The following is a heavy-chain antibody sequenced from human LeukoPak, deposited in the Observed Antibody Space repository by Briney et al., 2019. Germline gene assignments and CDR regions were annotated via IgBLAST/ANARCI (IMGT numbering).Heavy chain of an antibody. Sequence: GGSLRLSCAASGITFSNAWMTWVRQAPGKGLEWVSLISATSSDINYAESVRGRFTITRDNAKNSLFLQMDSLRVEDTAIYYCAKGLFSAFDKYLDSWGQGTLVTVSS. J-gene: IGHJ4*02. V-gene: IGHV3-21*04. CDR1: GITFSNAW. CDR3: AKGLFSAFDKYLDS. CDR2: ISATSSDI. D-gene: IGHD5-12*01.